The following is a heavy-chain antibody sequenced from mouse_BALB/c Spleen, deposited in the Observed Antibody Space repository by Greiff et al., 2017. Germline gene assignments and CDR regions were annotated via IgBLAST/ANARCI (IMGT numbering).Heavy chain of an antibody. D-gene: IGHD1-1*01. V-gene: IGHV1S56*01. CDR3: ARRGYGSSYAGFAY. CDR2: IYPGDGST. CDR1: GYTFTSYD. J-gene: IGHJ3*01. Sequence: QVQLQQSGPELVKPGASVKISCKASGYTFTSYDINWVKQRPGQGLEWIGWIYPGDGSTKYNEKFKGKATLTADKSSSTAYMQLSSLTSDDSAVYFCARRGYGSSYAGFAYWGQGTLVTVSA.